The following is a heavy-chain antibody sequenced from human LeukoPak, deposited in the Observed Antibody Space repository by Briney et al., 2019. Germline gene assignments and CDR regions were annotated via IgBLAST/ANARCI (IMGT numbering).Heavy chain of an antibody. CDR2: INPNSGGI. V-gene: IGHV1-2*02. CDR3: ARDQNGMDV. Sequence: ASVKVSCKASGYTFTGYYMHWVRQAPGQGLEWMGWINPNSGGINYAQKFQGRVAVTRDTSISTAYMELSGLRSDDTALYYCARDQNGMDVWGQGTTVTVSS. CDR1: GYTFTGYY. J-gene: IGHJ6*02.